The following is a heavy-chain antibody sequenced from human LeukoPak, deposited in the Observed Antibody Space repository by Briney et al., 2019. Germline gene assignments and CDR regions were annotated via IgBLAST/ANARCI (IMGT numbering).Heavy chain of an antibody. CDR2: ISSSSSYI. Sequence: GGSLRLSCAASGFTFSSYSMNWVRQAPGKGLEWVSSISSSSSYIYYADSVKGRFTISRDNAKNSRYLQMNSLRAEDTAVYYCASQYCSSTSCPWGQGTLVTVSS. D-gene: IGHD2-2*01. J-gene: IGHJ5*02. CDR3: ASQYCSSTSCP. V-gene: IGHV3-21*01. CDR1: GFTFSSYS.